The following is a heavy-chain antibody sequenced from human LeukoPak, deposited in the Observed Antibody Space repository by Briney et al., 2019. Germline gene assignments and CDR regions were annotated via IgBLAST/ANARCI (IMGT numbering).Heavy chain of an antibody. Sequence: ASVKVSCKASGYIFTSYFMHWVRQAPGQGLEWMGWINPYSGDTDYAQKFQDRVTMTRDTSISTAYMELSRLRSDDTAMYYCARGTMNLDSWGQGTLVTVSS. D-gene: IGHD3-22*01. CDR2: INPYSGDT. CDR3: ARGTMNLDS. CDR1: GYIFTSYF. J-gene: IGHJ4*02. V-gene: IGHV1-2*02.